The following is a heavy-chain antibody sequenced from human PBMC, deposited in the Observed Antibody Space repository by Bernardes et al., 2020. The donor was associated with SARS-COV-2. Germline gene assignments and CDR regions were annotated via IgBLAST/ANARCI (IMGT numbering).Heavy chain of an antibody. CDR1: GFTFGESG. D-gene: IGHD3-22*01. Sequence: GGSLRLSCTASGFTFGESGMSWLRQAPGKGLEWVGYIRSKDFGEATEYAASVKGRFTISRDDSKSTVSLQMNSLKTEDTAVYYCTRGKTGSSYQRSWGQGTLVTVSS. CDR3: TRGKTGSSYQRS. V-gene: IGHV3-49*03. J-gene: IGHJ5*02. CDR2: IRSKDFGEAT.